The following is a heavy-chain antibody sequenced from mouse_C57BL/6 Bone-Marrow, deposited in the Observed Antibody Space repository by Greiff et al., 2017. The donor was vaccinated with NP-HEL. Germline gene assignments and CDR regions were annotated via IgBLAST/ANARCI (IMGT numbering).Heavy chain of an antibody. J-gene: IGHJ2*01. D-gene: IGHD1-1*01. CDR3: ARDYDGITFDY. CDR2: IDPEDGET. CDR1: GFNIKAYY. Sequence: VQLQQSGAELVKPGASVKLSCTASGFNIKAYYMHWVKQRPEQGLEWIGRIDPEDGETKYAPKFQGKATMTADTSSNTAYLQLRSLTSEDTDVYYCARDYDGITFDYWGQGTTLTVSS. V-gene: IGHV14-2*01.